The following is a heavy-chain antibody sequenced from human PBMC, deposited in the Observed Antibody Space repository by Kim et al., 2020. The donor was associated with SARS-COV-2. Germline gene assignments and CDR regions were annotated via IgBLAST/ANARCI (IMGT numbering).Heavy chain of an antibody. D-gene: IGHD6-13*01. CDR3: AKAFGAAAANYYYYGMDV. V-gene: IGHV3-30*02. Sequence: KGRFTISRDNSKNTLYLQMNSLRAEDTAVYYCAKAFGAAAANYYYYGMDVWGQGTTVTVSS. J-gene: IGHJ6*02.